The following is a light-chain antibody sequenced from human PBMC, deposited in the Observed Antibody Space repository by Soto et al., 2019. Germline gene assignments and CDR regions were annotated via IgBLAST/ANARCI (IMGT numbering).Light chain of an antibody. CDR2: EVT. J-gene: IGLJ1*01. CDR1: SSDVCGHNY. V-gene: IGLV2-14*01. Sequence: SALAQAACVSGSPGHTITISGTGTSSDVCGHNYVSWYQPHPGKAPKLMIYEVTNRPAGISNRFSGSKSGTTASLTISGLQAEDEADYYCSSYTSSSTLYVFGTGTKVTVL. CDR3: SSYTSSSTLYV.